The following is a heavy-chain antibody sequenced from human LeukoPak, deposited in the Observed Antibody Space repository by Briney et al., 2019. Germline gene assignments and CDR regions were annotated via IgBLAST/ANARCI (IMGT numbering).Heavy chain of an antibody. J-gene: IGHJ4*02. D-gene: IGHD5-12*01. Sequence: GGSLRLSCAASGFTFSSYWMSWVRQAPGNGLEWVANIKQDGSEKYYVDSVKGRFTISRDNAKNSLYLQMNSLRAEDTAVYYCARVVSSEWLRTATYFDYWGQGTLVTVSS. CDR3: ARVVSSEWLRTATYFDY. V-gene: IGHV3-7*01. CDR2: IKQDGSEK. CDR1: GFTFSSYW.